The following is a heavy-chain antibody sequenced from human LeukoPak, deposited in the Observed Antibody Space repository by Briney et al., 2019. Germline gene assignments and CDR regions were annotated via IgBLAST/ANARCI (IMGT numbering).Heavy chain of an antibody. CDR1: GFTFSTKW. V-gene: IGHV3-7*04. CDR2: INQDGREK. D-gene: IGHD3-22*01. CDR3: ARDYSSGRDY. J-gene: IGHJ4*01. Sequence: PAGSLTLSCAASGFTFSTKWMSWVRQAPGKGLEWVATINQDGREKYYVASVKGRFTISRDDAKNSLYLQMNSLRAEDTAVYYCARDYSSGRDYWGQGTMVTVSS.